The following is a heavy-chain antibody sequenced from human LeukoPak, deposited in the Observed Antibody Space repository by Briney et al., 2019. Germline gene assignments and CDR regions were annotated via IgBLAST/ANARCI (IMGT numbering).Heavy chain of an antibody. CDR1: GFEFRNYA. CDR2: ISGSGDAT. J-gene: IGHJ4*02. V-gene: IGHV3-23*01. D-gene: IGHD5-12*01. CDR3: HGGYAYALEY. Sequence: GGSLGLSCATSGFEFRNYAMSWIRQVPGKGLEWFSAISGSGDATYYADSVKGRFTISRDNSKKMVFLQMNSLRVEDTAIYYCHGGYAYALEYWGQGTLVTVSS.